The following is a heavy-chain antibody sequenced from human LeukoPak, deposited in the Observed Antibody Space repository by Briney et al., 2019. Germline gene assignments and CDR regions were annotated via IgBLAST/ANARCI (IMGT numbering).Heavy chain of an antibody. Sequence: GGSLRLSCAASGFTFSNFGVHWVRHAPGRGLEWVSFIRYDGSKNYYADSVKGRFTISRDNSKNTLYLQMNSLRPEDTAVYYCAKVAKHYYGSETYYFFDYWGQGTLVTASS. CDR3: AKVAKHYYGSETYYFFDY. V-gene: IGHV3-30*02. J-gene: IGHJ4*02. CDR1: GFTFSNFG. CDR2: IRYDGSKN. D-gene: IGHD3-10*01.